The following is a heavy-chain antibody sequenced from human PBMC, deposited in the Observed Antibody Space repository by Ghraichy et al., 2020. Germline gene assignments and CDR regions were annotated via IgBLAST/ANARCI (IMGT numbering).Heavy chain of an antibody. CDR2: IKQDGSEK. CDR3: ARDGRRDNWNYVWDDAFDI. D-gene: IGHD1-7*01. V-gene: IGHV3-7*01. CDR1: GFTFSSYW. Sequence: GGSLRLSCAASGFTFSSYWMSWVRQAPGKGLEWVANIKQDGSEKYYVDSVKGRFTISRDNAKNSLYLQMNSLRAEDTAVYYCARDGRRDNWNYVWDDAFDIWGQGTMVTVSS. J-gene: IGHJ3*02.